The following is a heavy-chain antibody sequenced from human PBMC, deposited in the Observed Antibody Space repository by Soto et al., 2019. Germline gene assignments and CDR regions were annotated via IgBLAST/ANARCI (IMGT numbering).Heavy chain of an antibody. V-gene: IGHV3-53*01. CDR1: GFTVSSNY. CDR3: ARGMVGDFWSGYDAFDI. Sequence: GGSLRLSCAASGFTVSSNYMSWVRQAPGKGLEWVSVIYSGGSTYYADSVKGRFTISRDNSKNTLYLQINSLRAEDTAVYYCARGMVGDFWSGYDAFDIWGQGTMVTVSS. J-gene: IGHJ3*02. CDR2: IYSGGST. D-gene: IGHD3-3*01.